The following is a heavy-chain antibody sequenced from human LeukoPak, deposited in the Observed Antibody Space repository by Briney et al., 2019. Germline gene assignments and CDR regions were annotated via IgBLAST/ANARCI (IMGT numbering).Heavy chain of an antibody. CDR3: ARDRVERGVPYGGTRLVGVRFDP. CDR2: IYHSGST. D-gene: IGHD6-6*01. CDR1: GGSISSSNW. V-gene: IGHV4-4*02. Sequence: PSETLSLTCAVSGGSISSSNWWSWVRQPPGKGLEWIGEIYHSGSTNYNPSLKSRVAISVDKSKNQFSLKLSSVTAADTAVYYCARDRVERGVPYGGTRLVGVRFDPWGQGTLVTVSS. J-gene: IGHJ5*02.